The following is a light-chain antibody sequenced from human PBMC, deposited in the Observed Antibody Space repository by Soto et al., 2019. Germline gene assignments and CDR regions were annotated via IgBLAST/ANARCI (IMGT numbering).Light chain of an antibody. J-gene: IGKJ4*01. CDR3: QQYNNWPLT. Sequence: EIVWTQSPGTLSLSPGERATLSCRSSQSVSSSYLAWYQQKPGQAPRLLIYGASTRATGIPARFSGSGSGTEFTLTISSLQSEDFAVYYCQQYNNWPLTFGGGTKVDIK. V-gene: IGKV3-15*01. CDR2: GAS. CDR1: QSVSSSY.